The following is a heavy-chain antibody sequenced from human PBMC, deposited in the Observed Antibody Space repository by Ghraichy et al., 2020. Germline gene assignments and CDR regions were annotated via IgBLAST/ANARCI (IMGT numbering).Heavy chain of an antibody. D-gene: IGHD3-10*01. J-gene: IGHJ4*02. CDR3: AKDGTSYYGTGTYADGYYFDY. CDR1: GFTFDDYA. CDR2: ISWDGDST. Sequence: GGSLRLSCAASGFTFDDYAMHWVRQAPGKGLEWVSLISWDGDSTFYADSVKGRFTISRDSSKNSLYLQMNSLRAEDTALYYCAKDGTSYYGTGTYADGYYFDYWGQGTLVTVSS. V-gene: IGHV3-43D*03.